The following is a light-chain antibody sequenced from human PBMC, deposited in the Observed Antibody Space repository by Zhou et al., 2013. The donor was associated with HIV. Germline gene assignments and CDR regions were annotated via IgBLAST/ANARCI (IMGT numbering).Light chain of an antibody. CDR2: DAS. Sequence: AIQLTQSPSSLSASVGDRVTITCRASQGISSYLAWYQQKPGKAPKLLIYDASNLETGVPSRFSGSGSGTDFTFTISSLQPDDFATYYCQQYNSYSTFGQGTKLEIK. CDR1: QGISSY. CDR3: QQYNSYST. V-gene: IGKV1-13*02. J-gene: IGKJ2*01.